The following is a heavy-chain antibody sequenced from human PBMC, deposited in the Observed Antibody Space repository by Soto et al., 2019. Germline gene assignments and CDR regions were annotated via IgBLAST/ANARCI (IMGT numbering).Heavy chain of an antibody. CDR2: IYYSGST. D-gene: IGHD6-13*01. J-gene: IGHJ5*02. Sequence: TLPLTCTVSGGSSSSGGYYWNWIRQHPGKGLEWIGYIYYSGSTNYNPSLKSRVTISVDTSKNQFSLKLSSVTAADTAVYYCARVRAAAGHNEVNWFDPWGQGTLVTVSS. CDR3: ARVRAAAGHNEVNWFDP. CDR1: GGSSSSGGYY. V-gene: IGHV4-31*03.